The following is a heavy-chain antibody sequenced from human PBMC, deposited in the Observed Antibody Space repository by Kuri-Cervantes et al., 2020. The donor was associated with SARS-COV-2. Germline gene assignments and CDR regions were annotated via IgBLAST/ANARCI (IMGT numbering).Heavy chain of an antibody. J-gene: IGHJ6*03. CDR2: ISSSSSYI. D-gene: IGHD2-2*01. CDR1: GFTFSSYW. V-gene: IGHV3-21*01. Sequence: GESLKISCAASGFTFSSYWMSWVRQAPGKGLEWVSFISSSSSYIYFADSVKGRFTVSRDNAKNSLYLQMNSLRAEDTAVYYCARSYCSSTSCQDYYYYYYMDVWGKGTTVTVSS. CDR3: ARSYCSSTSCQDYYYYYYMDV.